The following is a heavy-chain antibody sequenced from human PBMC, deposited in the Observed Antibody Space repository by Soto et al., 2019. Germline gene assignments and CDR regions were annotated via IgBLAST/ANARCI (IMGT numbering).Heavy chain of an antibody. V-gene: IGHV5-51*01. CDR1: GYSFTSYW. D-gene: IGHD3-10*01. J-gene: IGHJ6*02. CDR2: IYPGDSDT. CDR3: ERLKTYCYGAGGPVTYYFDGMDV. Sequence: GESLKISCKGSGYSFTSYWIGWVRQMPGKGLEWMGIIYPGDSDTRYSPSFQGQVTISADKSISTAYLQWSSLKASDTAMYYCERLKTYCYGAGGPVTYYFDGMDVWGQGITVTV.